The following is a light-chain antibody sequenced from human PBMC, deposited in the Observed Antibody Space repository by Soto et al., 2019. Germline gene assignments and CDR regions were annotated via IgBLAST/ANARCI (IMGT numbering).Light chain of an antibody. CDR2: DVN. Sequence: QSALTQPRSVSGSPGQSVTISCTGTSSDVGGYNCVSWYQQHPGKAPKLMIYDVNKRPSGVPDRFSGSKSGNTASLTISGLQAEDEADYYCCSYAGTYTFVVLGGGTKLTVL. CDR1: SSDVGGYNC. V-gene: IGLV2-11*01. CDR3: CSYAGTYTFVV. J-gene: IGLJ2*01.